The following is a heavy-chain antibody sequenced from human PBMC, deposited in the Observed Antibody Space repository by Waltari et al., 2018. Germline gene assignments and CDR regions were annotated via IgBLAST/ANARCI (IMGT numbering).Heavy chain of an antibody. Sequence: QVQLQESGPGLVKPSETLSLTCAVSGYSISSGYYWGWIRQPPGKGLEWIGSIYHSGSTYYNPSLKSRVTISVDTSKNQFSLKLSSVTAADTAVYYCARITNDATGVDYWGQGTLVTVSS. CDR1: GYSISSGYY. CDR3: ARITNDATGVDY. V-gene: IGHV4-38-2*01. J-gene: IGHJ4*02. CDR2: IYHSGST. D-gene: IGHD1-1*01.